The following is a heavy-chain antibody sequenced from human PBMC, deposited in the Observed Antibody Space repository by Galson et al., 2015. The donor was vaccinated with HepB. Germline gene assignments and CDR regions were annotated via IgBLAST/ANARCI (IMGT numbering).Heavy chain of an antibody. V-gene: IGHV3-23*01. J-gene: IGHJ4*02. D-gene: IGHD6-19*01. Sequence: SLRLSCAASGFTFSSYAMSWVRQAPGKGLEWISTISGSGGNTYYADSVKGRFTISRDNSKNTLYLQMSSLRAEDTAIYYCAKARSQWLRPYYFDYWGQGPLVTVSS. CDR3: AKARSQWLRPYYFDY. CDR1: GFTFSSYA. CDR2: ISGSGGNT.